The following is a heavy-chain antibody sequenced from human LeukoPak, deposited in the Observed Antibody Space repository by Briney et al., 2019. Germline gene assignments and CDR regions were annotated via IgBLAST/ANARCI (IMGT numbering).Heavy chain of an antibody. V-gene: IGHV3-30*18. CDR3: AKDCSGGSCYDY. D-gene: IGHD2-15*01. Sequence: GGSLRLSCAASGFTFSSYGMHWVRQAPGKGLEWVAVISYDGSNKYYADSVKGRFTISRDNSKNTLYLQMNSLRAEDTAVYYCAKDCSGGSCYDYWGQGTLVTVSS. CDR2: ISYDGSNK. CDR1: GFTFSSYG. J-gene: IGHJ4*02.